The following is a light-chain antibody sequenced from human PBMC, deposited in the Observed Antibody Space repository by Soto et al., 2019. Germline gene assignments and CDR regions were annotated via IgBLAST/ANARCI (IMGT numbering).Light chain of an antibody. J-gene: IGLJ3*02. V-gene: IGLV2-8*01. CDR1: SSDIGRYNY. Sequence: QSALTHPPSASGSPGQSVTISCTGTSSDIGRYNYVSWYQQHPGKAPKLIVFEVAQRPTGVPDRFSASKSGNTASLTVSGLQAEDEADYYCSSYAGDNRLVFGGGTKVTVL. CDR2: EVA. CDR3: SSYAGDNRLV.